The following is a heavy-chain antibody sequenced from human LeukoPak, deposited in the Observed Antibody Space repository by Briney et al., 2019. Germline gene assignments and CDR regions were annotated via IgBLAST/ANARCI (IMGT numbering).Heavy chain of an antibody. Sequence: GGSLRLSCAFSKFTFSNYSVNWVRQAPGKGLEWVSYISIGGNSITYADSVKGRFTISRDNAKNSLYLQLNSLRAEDTAVYYCARVPRSSRIPIFRWGQGTLVTVSS. CDR2: ISIGGNSI. CDR3: ARVPRSSRIPIFR. D-gene: IGHD3-3*01. J-gene: IGHJ4*02. CDR1: KFTFSNYS. V-gene: IGHV3-48*04.